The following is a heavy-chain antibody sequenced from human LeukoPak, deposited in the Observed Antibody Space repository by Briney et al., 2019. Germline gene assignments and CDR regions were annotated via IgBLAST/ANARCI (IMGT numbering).Heavy chain of an antibody. J-gene: IGHJ4*02. V-gene: IGHV3-21*01. CDR3: ARDPEGVYGDYYFDY. Sequence: GGSLRLSCAASGFTFSSYGMSWVRQAPGKGLEWVSSISNSSYIYYADSVKGRFTISRDNAKNSLYLQMNSLRAEDTAVYYCARDPEGVYGDYYFDYWGQGTLVTVSS. CDR1: GFTFSSYG. CDR2: ISNSSYI. D-gene: IGHD4-17*01.